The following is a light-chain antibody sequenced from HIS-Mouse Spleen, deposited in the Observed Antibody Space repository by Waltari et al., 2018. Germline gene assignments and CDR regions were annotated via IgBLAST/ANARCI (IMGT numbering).Light chain of an antibody. CDR3: YSTDSSGNHRV. Sequence: SYELTQPPSVSVSPGQTARITCSGDALPKKYGYRYQQKSGQAPWLVIYEDSKRPSGIPERFSGSSSGTMATLTISGAQVEDEADYYCYSTDSSGNHRVFGGGTKLTVL. CDR1: ALPKKY. J-gene: IGLJ2*01. V-gene: IGLV3-10*01. CDR2: EDS.